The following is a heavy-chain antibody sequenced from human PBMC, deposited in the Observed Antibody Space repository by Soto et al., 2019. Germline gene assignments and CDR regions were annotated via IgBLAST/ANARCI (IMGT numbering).Heavy chain of an antibody. J-gene: IGHJ3*02. V-gene: IGHV3-33*01. Sequence: QVQLVESGGGVVQPGRSLSLSCAASGFTFSSYGLHWFRQAPGKGLEWGAVIWYDGSNKYYADSVKGRFTISRDNSKNTLDLQMNSLRAEDTAVYYCARVGDDKLSTVGAFAICGQGTMVTVSS. CDR2: IWYDGSNK. CDR1: GFTFSSYG. D-gene: IGHD5-12*01. CDR3: ARVGDDKLSTVGAFAI.